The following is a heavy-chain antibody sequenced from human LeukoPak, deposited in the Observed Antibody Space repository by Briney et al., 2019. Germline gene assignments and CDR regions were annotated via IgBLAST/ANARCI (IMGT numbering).Heavy chain of an antibody. D-gene: IGHD3/OR15-3a*01. CDR1: GGSFSGYY. CDR3: AGKLRGWTGFDY. J-gene: IGHJ4*02. CDR2: INHSGST. Sequence: PSETLSLTCAVYGGSFSGYYWSWIRQPPGKGLEWIGEINHSGSTNYNPSLKSRVTISVDTSKNHFSLNLSSVTAADTAVYYCAGKLRGWTGFDYWGQGTLVTVSS. V-gene: IGHV4-34*01.